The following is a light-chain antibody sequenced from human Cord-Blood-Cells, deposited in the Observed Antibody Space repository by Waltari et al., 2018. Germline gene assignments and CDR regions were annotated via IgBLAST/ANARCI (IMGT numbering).Light chain of an antibody. Sequence: QSALTQPASVSGSSGQSITISCTGTSSDVGSYQLVSWYQQHPGKAPKLIIYEGSKRPSGVSNRFSGSKSGNTASLTISGLQAEDEADYYCCSYAGSSTYVFGTGTKVTVL. J-gene: IGLJ1*01. CDR2: EGS. CDR3: CSYAGSSTYV. CDR1: SSDVGSYQL. V-gene: IGLV2-23*01.